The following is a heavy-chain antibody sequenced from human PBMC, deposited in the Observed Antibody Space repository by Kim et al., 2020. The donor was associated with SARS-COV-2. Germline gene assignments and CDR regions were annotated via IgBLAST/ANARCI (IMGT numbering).Heavy chain of an antibody. V-gene: IGHV4-34*01. Sequence: NPSLKSRVTISVDTSKNQFSLKLSSVTAADTAVYYCARDPSSIAMYYFDYWGQGTLVTVSS. D-gene: IGHD6-6*01. CDR3: ARDPSSIAMYYFDY. J-gene: IGHJ4*02.